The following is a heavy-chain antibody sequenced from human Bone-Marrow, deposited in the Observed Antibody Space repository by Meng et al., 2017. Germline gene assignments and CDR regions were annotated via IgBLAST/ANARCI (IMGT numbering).Heavy chain of an antibody. Sequence: ESLKISCTVSGGSISSYYWSWIRQPAGKGLEWIGRIYTSGSTNYNPSLKSRVTMSVDTSKNQFSLKLSSVTAADTAVYYCARDLGIYVPAGMDVWGQGTTVTVSS. V-gene: IGHV4-4*07. CDR1: GGSISSYY. CDR2: IYTSGST. CDR3: ARDLGIYVPAGMDV. D-gene: IGHD3-16*01. J-gene: IGHJ6*02.